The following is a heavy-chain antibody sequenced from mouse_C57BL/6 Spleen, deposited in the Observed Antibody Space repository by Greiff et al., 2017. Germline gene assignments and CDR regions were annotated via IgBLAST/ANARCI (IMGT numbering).Heavy chain of an antibody. CDR2: IYPRSGNT. V-gene: IGHV1-81*01. CDR1: GYTFTSYG. Sequence: VQLQESGAELARPGASVKLSCKASGYTFTSYGISWVKQRTGQGLEWIGEIYPRSGNTYYNEKFKGKATLTADKSSSTAYMELRSLTSEDSAVYFCAREDYPSGYWGQGTTLTVSS. D-gene: IGHD2-4*01. J-gene: IGHJ2*01. CDR3: AREDYPSGY.